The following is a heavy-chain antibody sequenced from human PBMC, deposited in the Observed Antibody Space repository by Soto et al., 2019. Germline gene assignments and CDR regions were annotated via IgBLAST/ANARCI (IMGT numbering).Heavy chain of an antibody. V-gene: IGHV1-69*01. J-gene: IGHJ5*02. Sequence: QVQLVQSGAEVKKPGSSVKVSCKASGGTFSSYAISWVRQAPGQGLEWMGGIIPIFGTANYAQKFQGRVTITADESTSPAYMQLNSLRSEDQAVYYCARAAVDKMRRSLPRGFDTWGQGTLVTVSS. D-gene: IGHD5-12*01. CDR2: IIPIFGTA. CDR1: GGTFSSYA. CDR3: ARAAVDKMRRSLPRGFDT.